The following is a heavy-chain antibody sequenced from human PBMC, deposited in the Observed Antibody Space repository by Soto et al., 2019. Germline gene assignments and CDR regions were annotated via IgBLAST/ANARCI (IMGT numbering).Heavy chain of an antibody. CDR1: GGTFSSYA. CDR3: ARDHDYYDSSGYYHWFDP. CDR2: IIPIFGTA. D-gene: IGHD3-22*01. Sequence: SLKVSCKASGGTFSSYAISWVRQAPGKGLEWMGGIIPIFGTANYAQKFQGRVTITADKSTSTAYMELSSLRSEDTAVYYCARDHDYYDSSGYYHWFDPWGQGTLVTVSS. V-gene: IGHV1-69*06. J-gene: IGHJ5*02.